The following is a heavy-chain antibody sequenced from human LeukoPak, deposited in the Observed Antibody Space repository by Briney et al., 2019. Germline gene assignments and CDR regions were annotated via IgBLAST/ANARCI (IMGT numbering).Heavy chain of an antibody. D-gene: IGHD6-13*01. CDR2: ISSSGSTI. J-gene: IGHJ4*02. V-gene: IGHV3-11*04. CDR1: GFTFSDYY. CDR3: ARRYGSWLFLTTTPFDY. Sequence: GGSLRLSCAASGFTFSDYYMSWIRQAPGKGLEWVSYISSSGSTIYYADSVKGRFTISRDNAKNSLYLQMNSLRAEDTAVYYCARRYGSWLFLTTTPFDYWGQGTLVTVSS.